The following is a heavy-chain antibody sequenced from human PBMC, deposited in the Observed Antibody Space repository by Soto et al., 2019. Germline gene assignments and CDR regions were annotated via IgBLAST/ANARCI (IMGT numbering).Heavy chain of an antibody. CDR3: ARVGVGHYEFDY. V-gene: IGHV3-74*01. D-gene: IGHD3-16*01. CDR2: IKTDGSST. Sequence: EVQLVESGGALVQPGGSLRLSCAASGFTFSSYWMHWVRQVPGEGLVWVSRIKTDGSSTSYADSVKGRFTISRDNAKNTMYLQMNNLGAEDTAGYYCARVGVGHYEFDYWGQGTLVTVSA. CDR1: GFTFSSYW. J-gene: IGHJ4*02.